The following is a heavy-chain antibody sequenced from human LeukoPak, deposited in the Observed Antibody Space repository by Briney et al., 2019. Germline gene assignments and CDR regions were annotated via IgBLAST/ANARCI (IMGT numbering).Heavy chain of an antibody. CDR3: AKAVITMVREPGAFDI. CDR1: GFPFSSYA. D-gene: IGHD3-10*01. Sequence: PGGSLRLSCAASGFPFSSYAMSWVRQAPGKGLEWVSDISGSGGSTYYAVSVKGRFTISRDNSKNTLYLQMNSLRAEDRAVYYCAKAVITMVREPGAFDIWGQGTMVTVSS. V-gene: IGHV3-23*01. CDR2: ISGSGGST. J-gene: IGHJ3*02.